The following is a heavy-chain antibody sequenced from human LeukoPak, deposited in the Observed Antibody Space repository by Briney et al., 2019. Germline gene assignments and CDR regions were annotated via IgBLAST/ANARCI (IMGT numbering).Heavy chain of an antibody. CDR1: EYSFATYW. Sequence: GESLKISCQGSEYSFATYWIAWLRQMPGKCLEWMGIIYPSDSDTRYSPSFQGQVTISSDKSIKTAYLQWSSLKASDTAMYYCARPLQGIVGATGFDYWGQGTLVTVSS. CDR2: IYPSDSDT. CDR3: ARPLQGIVGATGFDY. D-gene: IGHD1-26*01. J-gene: IGHJ4*02. V-gene: IGHV5-51*01.